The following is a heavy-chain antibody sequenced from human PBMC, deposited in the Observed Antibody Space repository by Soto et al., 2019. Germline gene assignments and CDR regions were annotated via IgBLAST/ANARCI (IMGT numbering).Heavy chain of an antibody. Sequence: PSETLSLTCTVSGGSISSYYWSWIRQPPGKGLEWIGYIYYSGSTNYNPSLKSRVTISVDTSKNQFSLKLSSVTAADTAVYYCARSYYDFWSGYYYHYYYMDVWGKGTTVTVSS. J-gene: IGHJ6*03. V-gene: IGHV4-59*01. CDR1: GGSISSYY. CDR3: ARSYYDFWSGYYYHYYYMDV. D-gene: IGHD3-3*01. CDR2: IYYSGST.